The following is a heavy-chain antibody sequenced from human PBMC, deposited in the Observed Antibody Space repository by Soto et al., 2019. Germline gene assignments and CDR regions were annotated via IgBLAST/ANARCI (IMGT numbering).Heavy chain of an antibody. Sequence: HPGGSLRLSCAASGFTFSYYSMNWVRQAPGKGLEWVSYISSSGSTTNYADSVKGRFTISRDNAKNTLYLQMNSLRAEDTAVYYCAKDRLEEYGYSGYDYQGVNDAFDIWGQGTMVTVSS. CDR2: ISSSGSTT. J-gene: IGHJ3*02. V-gene: IGHV3-48*01. CDR3: AKDRLEEYGYSGYDYQGVNDAFDI. CDR1: GFTFSYYS. D-gene: IGHD5-12*01.